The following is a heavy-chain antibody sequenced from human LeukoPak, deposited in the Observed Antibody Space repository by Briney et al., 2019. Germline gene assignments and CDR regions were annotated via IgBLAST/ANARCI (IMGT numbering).Heavy chain of an antibody. D-gene: IGHD3-22*01. J-gene: IGHJ5*02. CDR3: ARDALHYYDSSGYYYHHNWFDP. Sequence: GGSLRLSCAASGFTFSSYAMHWVRQAPGKGLEWVAVISYEGSNKYYADSVKGRFTISRDNSKNTLYLQMNSLRAEDTAVYYCARDALHYYDSSGYYYHHNWFDPWGQGTLVTVSS. CDR2: ISYEGSNK. V-gene: IGHV3-30-3*01. CDR1: GFTFSSYA.